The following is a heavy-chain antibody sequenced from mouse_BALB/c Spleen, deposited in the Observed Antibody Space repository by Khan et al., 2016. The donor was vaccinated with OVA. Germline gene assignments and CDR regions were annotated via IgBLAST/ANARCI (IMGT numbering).Heavy chain of an antibody. CDR2: VAPGSGIT. Sequence: DLVKPGASVKLSCKASGYIFTSYWINWIKQRPGQGLEWIGRVAPGSGITDYNEMFKGKATVTVDTSSSTAYIPLDSLSSEDAAVYFCARIRYYYGSELNAMDYWGQGTSVTVSS. V-gene: IGHV1S41*01. J-gene: IGHJ4*01. CDR3: ARIRYYYGSELNAMDY. D-gene: IGHD1-1*01. CDR1: GYIFTSYW.